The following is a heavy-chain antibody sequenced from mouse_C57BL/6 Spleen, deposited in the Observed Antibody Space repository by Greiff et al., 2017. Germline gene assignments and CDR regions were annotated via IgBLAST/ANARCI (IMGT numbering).Heavy chain of an antibody. D-gene: IGHD2-2*01. Sequence: EVQLQESGGGLVQPGGSMKLSCAASGFTFSDAWMDWVRQSPEKGLEWVAEIRNKANNHATYYAESVKGRFTISRDDSKSGVYLQMNYLRAEGTGIYYCTKYGYDAGYFDYWGQGTTLTVSS. CDR1: GFTFSDAW. V-gene: IGHV6-6*01. CDR2: IRNKANNHAT. J-gene: IGHJ2*01. CDR3: TKYGYDAGYFDY.